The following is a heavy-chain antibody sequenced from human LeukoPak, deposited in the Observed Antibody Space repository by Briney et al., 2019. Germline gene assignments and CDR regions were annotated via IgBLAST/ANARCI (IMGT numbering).Heavy chain of an antibody. Sequence: PSGTLSLTCAVSSGSISSSNWWSWVRQPPGKGLEWIGEIYHSGSTNYNPSLKSRVTISVDKSKNQFSLKLSSVTAADTAVYYCARVGCSSTSCYGDAFDIWGQGTMVTASS. CDR3: ARVGCSSTSCYGDAFDI. CDR1: SGSISSSNW. D-gene: IGHD2-2*01. CDR2: IYHSGST. V-gene: IGHV4-4*02. J-gene: IGHJ3*02.